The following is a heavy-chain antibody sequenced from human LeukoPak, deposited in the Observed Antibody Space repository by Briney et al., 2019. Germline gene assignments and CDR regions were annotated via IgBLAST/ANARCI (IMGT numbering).Heavy chain of an antibody. D-gene: IGHD4-17*01. Sequence: PSETLSLTCTVSGGSISSYYWSWIRQPPGKGLEWIGSIYYSGSTYYNPSLKSRVTISVDTSKNQFSLKLSSVTAADTAVYYCARDIPTVTYYYYGMDVWGQGTTVTVSS. CDR1: GGSISSYY. J-gene: IGHJ6*02. V-gene: IGHV4-59*12. CDR2: IYYSGST. CDR3: ARDIPTVTYYYYGMDV.